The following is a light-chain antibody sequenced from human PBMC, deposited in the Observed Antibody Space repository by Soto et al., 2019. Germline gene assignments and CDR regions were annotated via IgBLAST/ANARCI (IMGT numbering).Light chain of an antibody. J-gene: IGLJ2*01. CDR2: EVT. V-gene: IGLV2-14*01. CDR1: SSDVGGYNY. CDR3: SSYTTRGAVA. Sequence: QSALTQPASVSGSPGQSITISCTGTSSDVGGYNYVSWYQHHPGNAPKLMIYEVTNRPSGVSNRFSGSKSGNTASLTISGLQAEDEADYYCSSYTTRGAVAFGGGTKVTVL.